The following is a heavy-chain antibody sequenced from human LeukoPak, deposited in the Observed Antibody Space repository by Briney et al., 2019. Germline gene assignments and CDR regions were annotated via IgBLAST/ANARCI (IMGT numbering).Heavy chain of an antibody. D-gene: IGHD2-2*01. CDR1: GFTFGSFA. J-gene: IGHJ6*03. CDR3: ARDGSWGDYQFYFYMDV. Sequence: GRSLRLSCGASGFTFGSFAMSWVRQAPGKGLEWLSGISASGHYIYYADSVKGRFTISRDNSKNTLYIEMNSLRAEDTTVYYCARDGSWGDYQFYFYMDVWGKGTTVTVSS. V-gene: IGHV3-23*01. CDR2: ISASGHYI.